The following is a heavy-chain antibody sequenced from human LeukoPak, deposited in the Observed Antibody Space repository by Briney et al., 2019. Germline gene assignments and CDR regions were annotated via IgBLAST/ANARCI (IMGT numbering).Heavy chain of an antibody. J-gene: IGHJ4*02. D-gene: IGHD5-12*01. CDR2: FSYSGST. Sequence: SETLSLTCTVPGGSVSSYYWSWIRQPPGKGLEWIGYFSYSGSTNYNPSLQSRVTISVDTSKNQFSLKLSSVTAADTAVYYCARGPLDSGYTYFDYWGQGTLVSVAS. CDR3: ARGPLDSGYTYFDY. CDR1: GGSVSSYY. V-gene: IGHV4-59*02.